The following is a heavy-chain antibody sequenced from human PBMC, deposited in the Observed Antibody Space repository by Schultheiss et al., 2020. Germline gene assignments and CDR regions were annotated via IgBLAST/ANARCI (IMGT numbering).Heavy chain of an antibody. CDR3: ARGLGDIVVVPAAALNWFDP. CDR2: ISGSGGST. CDR1: GFTFSSYA. Sequence: GGSLRLSCAASGFTFSSYAMSWVRQAPGKGLEWVSVISGSGGSTYYADSVKGRFTISRDNSKNTLYLQMNSLRAEDTAVYYCARGLGDIVVVPAAALNWFDPWGQGTLVTVSS. J-gene: IGHJ5*02. D-gene: IGHD2-2*01. V-gene: IGHV3-23*01.